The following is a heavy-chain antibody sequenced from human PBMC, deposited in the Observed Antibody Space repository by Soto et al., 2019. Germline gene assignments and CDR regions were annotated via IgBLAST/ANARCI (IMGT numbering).Heavy chain of an antibody. CDR3: ARLFNPGSAAGLDY. J-gene: IGHJ4*02. V-gene: IGHV5-51*01. D-gene: IGHD6-13*01. CDR2: IYPGDSDT. Sequence: PGESLKISCKTSGYDFTNYWIGWVRQMPGKGLEWMGIIYPGDSDTRYSPSFQGQITISADKSISTAYLRWSSLKASDTAMYYCARLFNPGSAAGLDYWGQGILVTVSS. CDR1: GYDFTNYW.